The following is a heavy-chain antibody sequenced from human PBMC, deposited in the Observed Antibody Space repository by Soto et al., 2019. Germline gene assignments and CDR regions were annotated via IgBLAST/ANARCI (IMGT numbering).Heavy chain of an antibody. J-gene: IGHJ4*02. Sequence: PSETLSLTSTVSGGSISSSGYYWGWIRQPPGKGLEWIGSIYSSGNSYYSPSLKSRVTISVDPSKNQFSLRLSSVSAVDTAVYYCAGNIAARLYYCDYWGQRTLVTVSS. D-gene: IGHD6-6*01. CDR3: AGNIAARLYYCDY. CDR2: IYSSGNS. CDR1: GGSISSSGYY. V-gene: IGHV4-39*01.